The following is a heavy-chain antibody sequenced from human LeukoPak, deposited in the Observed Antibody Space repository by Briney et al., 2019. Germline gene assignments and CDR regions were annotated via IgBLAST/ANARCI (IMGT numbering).Heavy chain of an antibody. D-gene: IGHD6-19*01. J-gene: IGHJ3*02. CDR2: IYYSGST. Sequence: SETLSLTCTVSGGSISSSSYYWGWIRQPPGKGMEWIGSIYYSGSTYYNPSLKSRVTISVDTSKNQFSLKLSSVTAADTAVSYCARLPRIAVAGGVGPHVFDIWGQGTMVTVSS. CDR1: GGSISSSSYY. CDR3: ARLPRIAVAGGVGPHVFDI. V-gene: IGHV4-39*01.